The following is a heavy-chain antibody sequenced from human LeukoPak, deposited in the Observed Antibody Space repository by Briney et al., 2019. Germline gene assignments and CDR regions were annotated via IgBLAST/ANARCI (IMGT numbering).Heavy chain of an antibody. CDR1: GGSISSSSYY. CDR2: IYYSGST. D-gene: IGHD2-15*01. CDR3: ARDSIVVVVAATPPGMAFDI. J-gene: IGHJ3*02. V-gene: IGHV4-39*07. Sequence: PSETLSLTCTVSGGSISSSSYYWGWIRQPPGKGLEWIGSIYYSGSTYYNPSLKSRVTISVDTSKNQFSLKLSSVTAADTAVYYCARDSIVVVVAATPPGMAFDIWGQGTMVTVSS.